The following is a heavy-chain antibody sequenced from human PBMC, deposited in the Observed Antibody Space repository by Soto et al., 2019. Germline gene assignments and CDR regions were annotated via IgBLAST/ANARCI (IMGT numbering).Heavy chain of an antibody. V-gene: IGHV4-38-2*01. CDR2: IYHTGTT. CDR1: GDSITSIYH. D-gene: IGHD2-15*01. J-gene: IGHJ4*02. Sequence: SDTLSLTCAVSGDSITSIYHWAWIRQPPGRGLEWVASIYHTGTTYYNPSLKSRVTISVDTSKNQFSLNLRSVTAADSAVYYCERGMTPPAAPAWYYFEYWGKGTLLTVSS. CDR3: ERGMTPPAAPAWYYFEY.